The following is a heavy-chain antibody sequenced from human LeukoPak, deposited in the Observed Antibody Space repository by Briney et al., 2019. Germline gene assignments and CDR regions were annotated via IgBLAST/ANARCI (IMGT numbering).Heavy chain of an antibody. J-gene: IGHJ3*02. V-gene: IGHV3-48*01. CDR3: AREKLRFLEWPLNAFDI. D-gene: IGHD3-3*01. Sequence: GGSLRLSCAASGFTFSSYSMNWVRQAPGKGLEWVSYISSSSSTIYYADSVKGRFTISRDNAKNSLYLQMNSPRAEDTAVYYCAREKLRFLEWPLNAFDIWGQGTMVTVSS. CDR2: ISSSSSTI. CDR1: GFTFSSYS.